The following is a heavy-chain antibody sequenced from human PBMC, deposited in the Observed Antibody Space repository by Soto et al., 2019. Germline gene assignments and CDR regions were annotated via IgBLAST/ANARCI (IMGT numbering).Heavy chain of an antibody. CDR3: AKDRLGGNFDN. J-gene: IGHJ4*02. CDR1: GFTFNNYA. Sequence: EVQLLDSGGGLVQPGGSLRLSCAASGFTFNNYAMNWVRQAPGKGLEWVATISGTGGSTYYADSVKGRFTISRDNSKNTLDLQMNSLILENTAVYYCAKDRLGGNFDNWGQGTQFAVAS. V-gene: IGHV3-23*01. CDR2: ISGTGGST.